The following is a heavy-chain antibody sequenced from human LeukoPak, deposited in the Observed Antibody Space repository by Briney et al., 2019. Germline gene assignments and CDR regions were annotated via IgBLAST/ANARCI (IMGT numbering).Heavy chain of an antibody. D-gene: IGHD5-24*01. J-gene: IGHJ4*02. CDR3: ARQMGLQPQGPDY. CDR1: GGTFSSYA. CDR2: IIPILGIA. V-gene: IGHV1-69*04. Sequence: ASVKVSCKASGGTFSSYAISWVRQAPGQGLEWMGRIIPILGIANYAQKFQGRVTITADKSTSTAYMELSSLRSEDTAVYYCARQMGLQPQGPDYWGQGTLVTVSS.